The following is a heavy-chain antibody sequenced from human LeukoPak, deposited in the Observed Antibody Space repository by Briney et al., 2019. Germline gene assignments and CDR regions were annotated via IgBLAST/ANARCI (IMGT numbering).Heavy chain of an antibody. V-gene: IGHV1-24*01. CDR2: FDPEDGET. CDR3: ATDPADSSSWGPGY. J-gene: IGHJ4*02. Sequence: ASVKVSCKVSGYTLTELSMHWVRQAPGKGLEWMGGFDPEDGETIYAQKFQGRVTMTEGTSTDTAYMELSSLRSEDTAVYYCATDPADSSSWGPGYWGQGTLVTVSS. CDR1: GYTLTELS. D-gene: IGHD6-13*01.